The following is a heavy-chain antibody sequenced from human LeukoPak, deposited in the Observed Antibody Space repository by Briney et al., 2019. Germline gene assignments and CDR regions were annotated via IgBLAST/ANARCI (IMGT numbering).Heavy chain of an antibody. D-gene: IGHD5-12*01. CDR2: ISAYNGNT. Sequence: APVKVSCKASGYTFTSYGISWVRQAPGQGLEWMGWISAYNGNTNYAQKLQGRVTMTTDTSTSTAYMELRSLRSDDTAVYYCARDGDSGYDLSWFDPWGQGTLVTVSS. CDR1: GYTFTSYG. J-gene: IGHJ5*02. CDR3: ARDGDSGYDLSWFDP. V-gene: IGHV1-18*01.